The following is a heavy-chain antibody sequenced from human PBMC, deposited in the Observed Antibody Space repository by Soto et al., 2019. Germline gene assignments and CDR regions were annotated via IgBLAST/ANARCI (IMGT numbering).Heavy chain of an antibody. CDR2: TRHDGTNK. CDR3: ARDLSGPLDY. CDR1: GFTFSNYG. Sequence: PWGSLRLSCATSGFTFSNYGMHWVRLAPGKGLEWVAVTRHDGTNKYYADSVKGRCTISRDNSKNTVHLQMNSLRGEDTAVYYCARDLSGPLDYWGQGTLVTVSS. V-gene: IGHV3-33*01. J-gene: IGHJ4*02.